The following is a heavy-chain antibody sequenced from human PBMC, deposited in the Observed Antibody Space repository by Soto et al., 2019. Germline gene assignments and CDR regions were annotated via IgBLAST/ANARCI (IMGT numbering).Heavy chain of an antibody. Sequence: ASVKVSCKASGYTFTGYYMHCVRQAPGQGLEWMGWINPNSGGTNYAQKFQGRVTMTRDTSISTAYMELSRLRSDDTAVYYCARDRVLLWFGTIFDYWGQGTLVTVSS. CDR2: INPNSGGT. CDR1: GYTFTGYY. J-gene: IGHJ4*02. V-gene: IGHV1-2*02. D-gene: IGHD3-10*01. CDR3: ARDRVLLWFGTIFDY.